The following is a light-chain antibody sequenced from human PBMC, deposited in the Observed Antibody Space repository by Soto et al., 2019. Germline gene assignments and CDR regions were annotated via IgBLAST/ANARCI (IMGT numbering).Light chain of an antibody. V-gene: IGLV2-14*01. Sequence: QSALTQPASVSGSPGQSITISCTGTSSDVGGYNYVSWYQQHPGKAPKLLIYDVSNRPSGVSTRFSGSKSGNTASLTISGLPAEDEADYYCSSYTSSSTLRVFGGGTKLTVL. CDR2: DVS. CDR1: SSDVGGYNY. CDR3: SSYTSSSTLRV. J-gene: IGLJ2*01.